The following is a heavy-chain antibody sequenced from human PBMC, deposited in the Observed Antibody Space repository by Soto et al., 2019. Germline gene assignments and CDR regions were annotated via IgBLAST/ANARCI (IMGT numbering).Heavy chain of an antibody. CDR3: ARHFRDAYTAFAF. CDR2: IYHSGST. V-gene: IGHV4-30-2*01. J-gene: IGHJ4*02. CDR1: GGSISSGGYP. Sequence: TLSLTCTVSGGSISSGGYPWSWIRQPPGKGLEWIGYIYHSGSTYYNPSLRSRATISGDTSKNQFSLNLSSVTAADTAVYYCARHFRDAYTAFAFWGRGTLVTVSS. D-gene: IGHD3-3*02.